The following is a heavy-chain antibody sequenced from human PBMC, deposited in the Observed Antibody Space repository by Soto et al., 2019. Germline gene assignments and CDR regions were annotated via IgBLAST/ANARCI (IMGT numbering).Heavy chain of an antibody. V-gene: IGHV3-30-3*01. D-gene: IGHD5-18*01. CDR1: GFTFSSYA. CDR3: ARPLGGYSYELWGLYPQC. J-gene: IGHJ4*02. CDR2: ISYDGSNK. Sequence: QVQLVESGGGVVQPGRSLRLSCAASGFTFSSYAMHWVRQAPGKGLEWVAVISYDGSNKYYADSVKGRFTISRDNSKNTLYLQMNSLRAEDTAVYYCARPLGGYSYELWGLYPQCWGEGTLITVSS.